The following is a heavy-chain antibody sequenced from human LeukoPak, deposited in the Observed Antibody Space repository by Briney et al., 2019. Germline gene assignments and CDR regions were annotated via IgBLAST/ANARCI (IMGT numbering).Heavy chain of an antibody. CDR2: INPNSGGT. D-gene: IGHD2-8*01. CDR1: GYTFTGYY. Sequence: ASVKVSCKASGYTFTGYYMHWVRQAPGQGLEWMGWINPNSGGTNYAQKFQGRVTMTRDTSISTAYMELSRLRSDDTAVYYCAREAERYCIKGVCYTKGWFDPWGQGTLVTVSS. V-gene: IGHV1-2*02. CDR3: AREAERYCIKGVCYTKGWFDP. J-gene: IGHJ5*02.